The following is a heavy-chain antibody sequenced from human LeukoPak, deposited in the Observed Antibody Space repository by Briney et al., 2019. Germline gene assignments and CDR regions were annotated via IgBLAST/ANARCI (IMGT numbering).Heavy chain of an antibody. CDR1: GGSFRGYY. Sequence: PSETLSLTCAVYGGSFRGYYWSWIRQPPGKGLEWIGEINHSGSTNYNPSLKSRVTISVDTSKNQFSLKLSSVTAADTAVYYCARVGSGYSYSNWFDPWGQGTLVTVSS. J-gene: IGHJ5*02. CDR2: INHSGST. V-gene: IGHV4-34*01. D-gene: IGHD5-18*01. CDR3: ARVGSGYSYSNWFDP.